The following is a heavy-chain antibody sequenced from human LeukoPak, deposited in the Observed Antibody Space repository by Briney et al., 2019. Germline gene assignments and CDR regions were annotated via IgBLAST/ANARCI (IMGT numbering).Heavy chain of an antibody. D-gene: IGHD6-19*01. Sequence: PAGTLSLTCAVYGGSFSGYYWSWIRQPPGKGLEWIGEINHSGSTNSNPSLKSRVTISVDTSKNQFSLKLSPVTAADTAVYYCARGYSRGWYGSPAGYYMDVWGKGTTVTVSS. J-gene: IGHJ6*03. CDR3: ARGYSRGWYGSPAGYYMDV. CDR2: INHSGST. V-gene: IGHV4-34*01. CDR1: GGSFSGYY.